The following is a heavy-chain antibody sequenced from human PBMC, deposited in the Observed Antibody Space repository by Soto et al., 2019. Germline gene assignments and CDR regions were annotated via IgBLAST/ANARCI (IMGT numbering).Heavy chain of an antibody. Sequence: QVQLVQSGAEVKKPGASVKVSCKASGYTFTSYGISWVRQAPGQGLEWMGWISAYNGNTNYAQKLQGRVTMTTDTTTSTAYMELRSLRSDDTAVDYCAGGPHVNTAMVAPFDFWGQGTLVTVSS. V-gene: IGHV1-18*01. J-gene: IGHJ4*02. CDR3: AGGPHVNTAMVAPFDF. CDR1: GYTFTSYG. D-gene: IGHD5-18*01. CDR2: ISAYNGNT.